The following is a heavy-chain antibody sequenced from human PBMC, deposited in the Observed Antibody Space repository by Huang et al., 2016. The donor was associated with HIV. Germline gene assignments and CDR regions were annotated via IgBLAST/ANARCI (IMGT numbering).Heavy chain of an antibody. CDR2: TSYTGTT. V-gene: IGHV4-39*01. CDR1: GGSINSQFYY. J-gene: IGHJ4*02. D-gene: IGHD3-10*01. Sequence: QVQLQESGPGLVKPSETLSLTCNVSGGSINSQFYYWGWIRQPPGKGLEWIGTTSYTGTTYYTPALESRGTISVDTSKIQFSLKVTSVTPADTAIYYCARHGPRGLVRGAIDYWGQGALVTVSS. CDR3: ARHGPRGLVRGAIDY.